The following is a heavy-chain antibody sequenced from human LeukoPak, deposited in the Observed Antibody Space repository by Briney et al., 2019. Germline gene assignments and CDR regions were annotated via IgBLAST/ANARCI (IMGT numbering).Heavy chain of an antibody. CDR3: VRDLTSGARFDF. CDR1: GFTFTDYA. D-gene: IGHD3-9*01. Sequence: PGGSLRLSCVASGFTFTDYAFNWVRQTPGKGMEWVPIISSDGNTQSYADPLKGRFTISRDNFRDTVFLELTTLRPEDTGLYYCVRDLTSGARFDFWGPGTLVTVSS. CDR2: ISSDGNTQ. J-gene: IGHJ4*01. V-gene: IGHV3-30*03.